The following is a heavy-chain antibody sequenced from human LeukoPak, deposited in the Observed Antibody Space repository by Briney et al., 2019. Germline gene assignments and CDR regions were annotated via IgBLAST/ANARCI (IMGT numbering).Heavy chain of an antibody. V-gene: IGHV3-30*18. Sequence: PGRSLRLSCAASGFTFSSYGTHWVRQAPGKELEWVAVISYDGSNKYYADSVKGRFTISRDNSKNTLYLQMNSLRAEDTAVYYCANVRGMDVWGQGTTVTVSS. CDR1: GFTFSSYG. CDR3: ANVRGMDV. J-gene: IGHJ6*02. CDR2: ISYDGSNK.